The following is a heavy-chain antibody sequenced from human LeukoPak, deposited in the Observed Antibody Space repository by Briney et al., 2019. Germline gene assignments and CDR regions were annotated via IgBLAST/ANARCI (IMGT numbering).Heavy chain of an antibody. CDR3: ISDHTGHDDY. V-gene: IGHV3-48*01. Sequence: GGSLRLSCAASGFTFNTYNMNWVRQAPGKGLEWVSYITSGSGSIYYADSVKGRFTISRDNAKNSLYLQMNSLRADDTAVYYCISDHTGHDDYWGQGTLVTVSS. J-gene: IGHJ4*02. D-gene: IGHD1-1*01. CDR1: GFTFNTYN. CDR2: ITSGSGSI.